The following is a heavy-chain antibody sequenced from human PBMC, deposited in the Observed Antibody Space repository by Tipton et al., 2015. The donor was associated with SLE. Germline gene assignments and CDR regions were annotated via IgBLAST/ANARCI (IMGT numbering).Heavy chain of an antibody. Sequence: TLSLTCTVSGGSTSSTYYFWGWIRPPPGKGLEWIGNIHYSGSTYYNPSLKSRVLMSIDTSKNQFSLKLSSVTAADTAVYYCARRSHTVTTSFYFDSWGQGTLVTVSS. CDR2: IHYSGST. CDR3: ARRSHTVTTSFYFDS. J-gene: IGHJ4*02. CDR1: GGSTSSTYYF. V-gene: IGHV4-39*07. D-gene: IGHD4-17*01.